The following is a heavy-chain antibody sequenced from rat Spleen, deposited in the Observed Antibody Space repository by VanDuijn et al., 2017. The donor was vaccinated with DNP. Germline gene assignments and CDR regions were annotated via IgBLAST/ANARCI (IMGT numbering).Heavy chain of an antibody. Sequence: QVQLKESGPGLMQPSETLSLTCTVSGFSLTSNGVGWVRQPLGKGLVWMGTIWAGGSTNYNSAVQSRLSISRDTSKSQVFLKMNSLQPEDTGTYYCARISYGSFDYWGQGVMVTVSS. CDR3: ARISYGSFDY. CDR1: GFSLTSNG. D-gene: IGHD1-7*01. J-gene: IGHJ2*01. V-gene: IGHV2-72*01. CDR2: IWAGGST.